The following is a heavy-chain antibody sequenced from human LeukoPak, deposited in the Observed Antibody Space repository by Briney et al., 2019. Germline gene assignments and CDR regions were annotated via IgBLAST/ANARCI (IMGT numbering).Heavy chain of an antibody. CDR2: IYYTGTT. V-gene: IGHV4-59*08. Sequence: SETLSLTCTVSGGSISGTYYWSWIRQPPGKGLEWIGYIYYTGTTDSNPSLKSRVTISLDTSKNQSSLNLSPVTAADTAVYYCARRWVYDKRAFDAWGQGTMVTVSS. CDR1: GGSISGTYY. D-gene: IGHD3-16*01. J-gene: IGHJ3*01. CDR3: ARRWVYDKRAFDA.